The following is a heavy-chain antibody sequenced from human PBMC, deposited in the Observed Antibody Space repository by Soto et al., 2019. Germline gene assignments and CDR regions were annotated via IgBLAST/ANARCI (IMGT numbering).Heavy chain of an antibody. V-gene: IGHV3-23*01. CDR2: ISGSGDST. Sequence: EVQLLESGGGLVQPGGSLRLSCATSGFTFSVYAMSWVRQAPGAGLEWVSAISGSGDSTYYADSVKGRFTISRDDSKNTLYLQMNNLRADDTAVYYCAKDYYYFGSGSHFDYWGQGTRVTVSS. D-gene: IGHD3-10*01. CDR1: GFTFSVYA. CDR3: AKDYYYFGSGSHFDY. J-gene: IGHJ4*02.